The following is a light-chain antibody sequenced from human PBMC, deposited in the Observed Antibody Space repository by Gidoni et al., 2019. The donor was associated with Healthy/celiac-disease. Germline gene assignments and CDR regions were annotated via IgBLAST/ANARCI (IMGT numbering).Light chain of an antibody. CDR2: DAS. CDR1: QSVSSY. CDR3: QQRSNWPPL. V-gene: IGKV3-11*01. Sequence: EIVLTQSPATLSLSPGERATLSCRASQSVSSYVAWYQQKPGQAPRLLIYDASNRATGIPARFSGSGSGTDFTLTISSLEPEDFAVYYCQQRSNWPPLFGGGTKVEIK. J-gene: IGKJ4*01.